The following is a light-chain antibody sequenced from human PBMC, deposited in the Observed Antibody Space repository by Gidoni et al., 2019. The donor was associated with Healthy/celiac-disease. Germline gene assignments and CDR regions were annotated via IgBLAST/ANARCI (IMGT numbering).Light chain of an antibody. CDR2: DAS. CDR1: QSVSSY. CDR3: QQRSNWPPL. V-gene: IGKV3-11*01. Sequence: EIVLTQSPATLSLSPGERATLSCRASQSVSSYVAWYQQKPGQAPRLLIYDASNRATGIPARFSGSGSGTDFTLTISSLEPEDFAVYYCQQRSNWPPLFGGGTKVEIK. J-gene: IGKJ4*01.